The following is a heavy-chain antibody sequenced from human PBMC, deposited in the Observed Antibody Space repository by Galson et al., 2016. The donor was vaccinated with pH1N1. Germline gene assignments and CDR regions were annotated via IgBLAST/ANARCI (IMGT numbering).Heavy chain of an antibody. Sequence: SVKVSCKASGYTFTGYYMHWVRQAPGQGLEWMGRINPNSGGTNYAQKFQGRVTMTRDTSISTAYMELSRLRSDDTAVYYCARVYSRGGTYYPDAFDVWGQGTLVIVSS. J-gene: IGHJ3*01. CDR2: INPNSGGT. CDR3: ARVYSRGGTYYPDAFDV. V-gene: IGHV1-2*06. D-gene: IGHD1-26*01. CDR1: GYTFTGYY.